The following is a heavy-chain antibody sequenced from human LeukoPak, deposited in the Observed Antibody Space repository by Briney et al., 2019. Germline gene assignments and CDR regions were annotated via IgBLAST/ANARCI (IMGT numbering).Heavy chain of an antibody. CDR1: GYTFTSYG. J-gene: IGHJ6*03. CDR3: ARVTYYDFWSGYIGYYYYYMDV. Sequence: EASVKVSCKASGYTFTSYGISWVRQAPRHVLEWMGSISANNGNTNYAQKLQGRVTMTTDTSTSTAYMELRSLRSDDTAVYYCARVTYYDFWSGYIGYYYYYMDVWGKGTTVTVPS. CDR2: ISANNGNT. D-gene: IGHD3-3*01. V-gene: IGHV1-18*01.